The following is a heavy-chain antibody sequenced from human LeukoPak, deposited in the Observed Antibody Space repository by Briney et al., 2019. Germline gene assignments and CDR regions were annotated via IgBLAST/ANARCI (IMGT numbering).Heavy chain of an antibody. D-gene: IGHD6-13*01. J-gene: IGHJ6*02. CDR2: IKEDGSEE. V-gene: IGHV3-7*05. CDR1: GFTFSTYW. Sequence: GGSLRLSCTTSGFTFSTYWMSWVRQTPEKGLEWVANIKEDGSEEVYVDSVKGRFTISRDNAKSSLYLQMNSLRTEDTAVYYCARDPYSRSWSYGMDVWGQGTTVTVSS. CDR3: ARDPYSRSWSYGMDV.